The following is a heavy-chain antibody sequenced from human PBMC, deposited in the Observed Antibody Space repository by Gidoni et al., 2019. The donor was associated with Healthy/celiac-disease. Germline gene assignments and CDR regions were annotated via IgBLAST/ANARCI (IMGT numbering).Heavy chain of an antibody. V-gene: IGHV3-15*01. D-gene: IGHD1-26*01. Sequence: EVQLVESGGGLVKPGGSLRLSCAASGFTSSNAWMSWVRQAPGKGLEWVGRIKNKTDGGTTDYAAPVKGRFTISRDDSKNTLYLQMNSLKTEDTAVYYCTTDECRSFFFDYWGQGTLVTVSS. J-gene: IGHJ4*02. CDR3: TTDECRSFFFDY. CDR2: IKNKTDGGTT. CDR1: GFTSSNAW.